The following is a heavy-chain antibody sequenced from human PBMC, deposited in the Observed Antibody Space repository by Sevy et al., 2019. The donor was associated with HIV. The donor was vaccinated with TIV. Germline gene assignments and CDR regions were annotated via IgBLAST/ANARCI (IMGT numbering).Heavy chain of an antibody. CDR1: GGSFSGYY. CDR2: ISHSGGT. CDR3: ARLRIVVAGTEYFDL. D-gene: IGHD6-19*01. V-gene: IGHV4-34*01. J-gene: IGHJ2*01. Sequence: SETLSLSCAVYGGSFSGYYWSWIRQPPGKGLEWIGEISHSGGTNYNPSLKSRVTISADTSKNQFSLQLSSVTAADTAVYYCARLRIVVAGTEYFDLWGRGTPVTVSS.